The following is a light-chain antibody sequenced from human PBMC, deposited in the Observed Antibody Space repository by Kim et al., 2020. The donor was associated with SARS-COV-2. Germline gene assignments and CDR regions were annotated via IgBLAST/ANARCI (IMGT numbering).Light chain of an antibody. J-gene: IGLJ3*02. CDR3: QTWGTGIWV. CDR1: SGHSSYA. CDR2: LNSDGSH. V-gene: IGLV4-69*01. Sequence: ASVKITCTLSSGHSSYAIAWHQQQQEKGPRYLMKLNSDGSHSKGDGIPDRFSGSSSGAERYLTISSLQSEDEADYYCQTWGTGIWVFGGGTQLTVL.